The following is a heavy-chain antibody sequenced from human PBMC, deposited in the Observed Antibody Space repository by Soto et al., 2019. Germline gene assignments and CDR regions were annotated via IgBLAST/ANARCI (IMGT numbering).Heavy chain of an antibody. CDR2: IYYSGST. CDR1: GGSISSGGYY. D-gene: IGHD5-18*01. J-gene: IGHJ6*02. Sequence: SETLSLTCTVSGGSISSGGYYWSWIRQHPGKGLEWIGCIYYSGSTYYNPSLKSRVTISVDTSKNQFSLKLSSVTAADTAVYYCARGVYKVDTAMVGLRYYYYGMDVWGQGTTVTVSS. CDR3: ARGVYKVDTAMVGLRYYYYGMDV. V-gene: IGHV4-31*03.